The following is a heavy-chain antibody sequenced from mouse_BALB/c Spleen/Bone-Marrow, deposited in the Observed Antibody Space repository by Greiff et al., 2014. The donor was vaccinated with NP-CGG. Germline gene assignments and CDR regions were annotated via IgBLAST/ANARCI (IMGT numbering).Heavy chain of an antibody. CDR2: IWSGGST. Sequence: VHLVESGPGLVQPSQSLSITCTVSGFSLTSYGVHWVRQSPGKGLEWLGVIWSGGSTDYNAAFISRLSITKENSKSQVFFKMSSLQANDTAIYYCASNWDYAMDYWGQGTSVTVSS. CDR3: ASNWDYAMDY. D-gene: IGHD4-1*01. J-gene: IGHJ4*01. V-gene: IGHV2-2*02. CDR1: GFSLTSYG.